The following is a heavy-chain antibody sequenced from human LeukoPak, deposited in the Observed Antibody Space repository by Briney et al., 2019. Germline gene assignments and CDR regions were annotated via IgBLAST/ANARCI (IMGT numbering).Heavy chain of an antibody. D-gene: IGHD4-17*01. Sequence: SETLSLTRTVSGGSISNTIYYWGWIRQPPGKGLEWIGTIYYTGSTYYNPSLKSRVTISVDTSKNQFSLKLNSVTAADTAVYYCARHGYGDYVVAFDIWGQGTMVTVSS. J-gene: IGHJ3*02. CDR3: ARHGYGDYVVAFDI. V-gene: IGHV4-39*01. CDR1: GGSISNTIYY. CDR2: IYYTGST.